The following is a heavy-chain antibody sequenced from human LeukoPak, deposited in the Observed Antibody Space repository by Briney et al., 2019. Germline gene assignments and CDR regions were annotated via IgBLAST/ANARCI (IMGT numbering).Heavy chain of an antibody. CDR2: MNPNSGNT. J-gene: IGHJ4*02. V-gene: IGHV1-8*01. CDR1: GYTFTSYD. CDR3: SIAAALEDFDY. D-gene: IGHD6-13*01. Sequence: ASVKVSCKASGYTFTSYDINWVRQATGQGLEWMGWMNPNSGNTGYAQKFQGRVTMTRNTSISAAYMELSSLRSEDTAVYYCSIAAALEDFDYWGQGTLVTVSS.